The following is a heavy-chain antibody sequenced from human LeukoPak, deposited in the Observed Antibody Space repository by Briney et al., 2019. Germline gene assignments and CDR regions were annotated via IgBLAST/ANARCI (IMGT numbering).Heavy chain of an antibody. V-gene: IGHV3-30*03. CDR3: VQGGQYTRAYSDAFGL. D-gene: IGHD2-21*01. Sequence: GRSLRLSCAASGSTFSHHGMDWVRQAPGKGLEWVAGIQYDGSIKFYLDSVKGRFTISRGNSKNTLDLQMNSLRFEDTAVYFCVQGGQYTRAYSDAFGLWGQGTVVTVSS. CDR1: GSTFSHHG. CDR2: IQYDGSIK. J-gene: IGHJ3*01.